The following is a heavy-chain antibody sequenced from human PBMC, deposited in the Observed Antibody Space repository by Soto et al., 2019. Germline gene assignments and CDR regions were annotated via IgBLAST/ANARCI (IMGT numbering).Heavy chain of an antibody. CDR1: GFTFSSYG. CDR2: ISYDGSNK. D-gene: IGHD6-13*01. V-gene: IGHV3-30*18. J-gene: IGHJ6*02. CDR3: AKDPGSWWPGYYYGMDV. Sequence: GGSLRLSCAASGFTFSSYGMHWVRQAPGKGLEWVAVISYDGSNKYYADSVKGRFTISRDNSKNTLYLQMNGLRAEDTAVYYCAKDPGSWWPGYYYGMDVWGQGTTVTVSS.